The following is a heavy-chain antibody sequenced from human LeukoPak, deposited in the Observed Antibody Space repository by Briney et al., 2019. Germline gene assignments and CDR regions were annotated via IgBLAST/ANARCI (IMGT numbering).Heavy chain of an antibody. J-gene: IGHJ4*02. CDR2: INPNSGGT. V-gene: IGHV1-2*06. CDR1: GYTFTDYY. Sequence: GASVKVSCKASGYTFTDYYMHWVRQAPGQGLEWMGRINPNSGGTNYAQKFQGRVTMTRDTSISTAYMELSRLRSDDTAVYYCAREGYYYDSSGYTIEIDYWGQGTLVTVSS. D-gene: IGHD3-22*01. CDR3: AREGYYYDSSGYTIEIDY.